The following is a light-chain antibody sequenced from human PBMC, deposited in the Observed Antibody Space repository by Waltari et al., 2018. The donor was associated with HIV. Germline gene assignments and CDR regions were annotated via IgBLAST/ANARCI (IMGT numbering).Light chain of an antibody. V-gene: IGLV2-14*03. J-gene: IGLJ1*01. Sequence: QSALTQPASVSGSPGQSITIPCTGTSSAVGGYNYFSWYQQHPGKAPKLMIYDGSNRPSGVSNRFSGSKSGNTASLTISGLQAEDEADYYCSSYTSSSTPYVFGTGTKVTVL. CDR1: SSAVGGYNY. CDR3: SSYTSSSTPYV. CDR2: DGS.